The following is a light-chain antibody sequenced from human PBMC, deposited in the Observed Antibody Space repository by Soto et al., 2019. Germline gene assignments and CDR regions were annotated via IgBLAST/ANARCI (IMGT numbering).Light chain of an antibody. CDR1: SSDVGNYNL. CDR3: CSYAGFSTFL. J-gene: IGLJ2*01. V-gene: IGLV2-23*02. Sequence: QSALTQPASVSGSLGQSITISCTGSSSDVGNYNLVSWYQQQPGKAPKLMISEVSERPSGVSNRFSGSKSGNTASLTISGLQAEDEADYYCCSYAGFSTFLFGGGTKLTVL. CDR2: EVS.